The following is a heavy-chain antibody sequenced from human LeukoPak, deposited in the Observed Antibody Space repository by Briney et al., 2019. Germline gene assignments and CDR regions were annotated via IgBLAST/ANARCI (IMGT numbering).Heavy chain of an antibody. D-gene: IGHD2-15*01. Sequence: KPSETLSLTCTVSGGSISSYYWSWIRQPAGKGLEWIGRIYTSGSTNYNPSLKSRVTMSVDTSKNQFSLKLSSVTAAGTAVYYCARETVVAAIVTYYYYYCMDVWGKGTTVTVSS. CDR2: IYTSGST. CDR3: ARETVVAAIVTYYYYYCMDV. J-gene: IGHJ6*03. V-gene: IGHV4-4*07. CDR1: GGSISSYY.